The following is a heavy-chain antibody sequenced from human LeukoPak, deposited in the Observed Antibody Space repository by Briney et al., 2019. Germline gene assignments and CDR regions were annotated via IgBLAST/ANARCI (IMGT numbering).Heavy chain of an antibody. Sequence: PGGSLRLSCVASGLTFSNAWMSWVRQASGKGLEWVGRIKSKADGESTDYAAPVKGRFTISRDDSKDTVYLQMNSLKTEDTAVYYCATVVRYGDSYAFYFNYWGQGTLVTVSS. CDR1: GLTFSNAW. D-gene: IGHD4-17*01. CDR3: ATVVRYGDSYAFYFNY. V-gene: IGHV3-15*01. J-gene: IGHJ4*02. CDR2: IKSKADGEST.